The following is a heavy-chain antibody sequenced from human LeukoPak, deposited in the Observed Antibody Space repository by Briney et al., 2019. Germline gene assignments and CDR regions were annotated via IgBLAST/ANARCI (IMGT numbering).Heavy chain of an antibody. CDR1: GDSISTSSYY. J-gene: IGHJ4*02. CDR2: IYYTGST. Sequence: SETLSLTCTVSGDSISTSSYYWGWIRQPPGKGLEWIGSIYYTGSTYYNPSLKSRVTISVDTSKNQFSLKLSSVTAADTAVYYCARDLKSSSWYEFDYWGQGTLVTVSS. CDR3: ARDLKSSSWYEFDY. V-gene: IGHV4-39*07. D-gene: IGHD6-13*01.